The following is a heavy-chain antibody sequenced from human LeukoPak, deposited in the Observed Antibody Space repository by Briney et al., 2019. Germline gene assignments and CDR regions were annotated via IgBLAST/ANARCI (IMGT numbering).Heavy chain of an antibody. CDR1: GLTFSDYY. CDR2: ISSSGSTT. Sequence: GGSLRLSCAASGLTFSDYYMSWIRQAPGKGLEWVSYISSSGSTTHYADSVKGRFTISRDNAKNSLYLQMNGLRAGDTAIYYCARGGTGSENDYWGQGILVTVSS. D-gene: IGHD3-9*01. J-gene: IGHJ4*02. V-gene: IGHV3-11*04. CDR3: ARGGTGSENDY.